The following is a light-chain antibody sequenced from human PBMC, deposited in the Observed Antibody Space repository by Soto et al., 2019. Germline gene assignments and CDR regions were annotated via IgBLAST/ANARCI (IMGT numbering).Light chain of an antibody. CDR3: QSXXXSLSGYV. Sequence: QAVVTQPPSVSEAPGQRVTXXXTGXSSXIGXGYEAHWYQQVPGTAPKLLIYENNNRPSGVPDRFSGSKSGTSASLAITGLQAEDEAEYYCQSXXXSLSGYVFGTGTKLTVL. J-gene: IGLJ1*01. V-gene: IGLV1-40*01. CDR2: ENN. CDR1: SSXIGXGYE.